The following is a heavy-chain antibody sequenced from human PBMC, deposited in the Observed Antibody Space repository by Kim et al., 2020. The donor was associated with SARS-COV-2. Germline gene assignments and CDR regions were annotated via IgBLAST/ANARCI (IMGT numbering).Heavy chain of an antibody. D-gene: IGHD3-22*01. V-gene: IGHV1-46*01. CDR3: ARESITMIVERDAFDI. Sequence: KFQGRVTMTRDTSTSTVYMELSSLRSEDTAVYYCARESITMIVERDAFDIWGQGTMVTVSS. J-gene: IGHJ3*02.